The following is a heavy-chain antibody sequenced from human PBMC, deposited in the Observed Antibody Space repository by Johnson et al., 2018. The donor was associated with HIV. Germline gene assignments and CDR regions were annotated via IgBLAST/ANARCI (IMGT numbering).Heavy chain of an antibody. Sequence: QVQLVESGGGVVQPGRSLRLSCAASGFTFSSYAMHWVRQAPGKGLEWGAVISYDGSNKYYADSVKGRFPISRDNSKHTLNLQMNSLRAEDTAVYYCARGWGRSSGTFDAFDIWGQGTMVTVSS. D-gene: IGHD6-19*01. CDR1: GFTFSSYA. CDR3: ARGWGRSSGTFDAFDI. J-gene: IGHJ3*02. V-gene: IGHV3-30-3*01. CDR2: ISYDGSNK.